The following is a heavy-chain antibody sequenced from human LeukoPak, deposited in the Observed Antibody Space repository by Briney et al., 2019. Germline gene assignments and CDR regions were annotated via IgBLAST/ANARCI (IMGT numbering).Heavy chain of an antibody. V-gene: IGHV4-59*01. J-gene: IGHJ5*02. D-gene: IGHD6-13*01. Sequence: SETLSLTCTVSGDSISSYYWSWIRQPPGKGLEWIGYIYYSGSTNYNPSLKSRVTISVDTPKNQLSLELSSVTAADTAIYYCARKGGSSWYRWFDPWXQGTLVTVSS. CDR1: GDSISSYY. CDR3: ARKGGSSWYRWFDP. CDR2: IYYSGST.